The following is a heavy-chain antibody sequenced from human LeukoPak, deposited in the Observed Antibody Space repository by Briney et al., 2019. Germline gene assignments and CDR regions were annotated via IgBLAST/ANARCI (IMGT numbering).Heavy chain of an antibody. CDR1: GFTFSSYG. Sequence: GRSLRLSCAASGFTFSSYGMHWVRQAPGKGLEWVAVISYDGSNKYYADSVKGRLTISRDNSKNTLYLQMNSLRAEDTAVYYCAKLRELPLFDYWGQGTLVTVSS. J-gene: IGHJ4*02. CDR2: ISYDGSNK. CDR3: AKLRELPLFDY. D-gene: IGHD5-12*01. V-gene: IGHV3-30*18.